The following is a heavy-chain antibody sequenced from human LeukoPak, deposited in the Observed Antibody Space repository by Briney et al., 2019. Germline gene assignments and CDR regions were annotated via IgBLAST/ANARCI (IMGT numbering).Heavy chain of an antibody. V-gene: IGHV3-30*04. J-gene: IGHJ4*02. Sequence: GRSLRLSCAASGFTFSSYAMHWVRQAPGKGLEWVAVISYDGSNKYYADSVKGRFTISRDNSKNTLYLQMNSLRAEDTAVYYCAKDYGDYGGFDYWGQGTLVTVSS. CDR2: ISYDGSNK. D-gene: IGHD4-17*01. CDR1: GFTFSSYA. CDR3: AKDYGDYGGFDY.